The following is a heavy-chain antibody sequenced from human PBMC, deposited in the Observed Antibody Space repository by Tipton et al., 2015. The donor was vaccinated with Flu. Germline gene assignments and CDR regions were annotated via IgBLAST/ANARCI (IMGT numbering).Heavy chain of an antibody. D-gene: IGHD3-10*02. Sequence: GLVKPLETLSLTCSVSGYSIRSAYYWGWVRRPPGKGLEWIGTIYHSGTTYYNPSPKSRLTISVDTSKNQFSLRLSSVTAADTAVYYCARHTGDSVRGVISYWGQGTLVTVSS. V-gene: IGHV4-38-2*01. J-gene: IGHJ4*02. CDR3: ARHTGDSVRGVISY. CDR2: IYHSGTT. CDR1: GYSIRSAYY.